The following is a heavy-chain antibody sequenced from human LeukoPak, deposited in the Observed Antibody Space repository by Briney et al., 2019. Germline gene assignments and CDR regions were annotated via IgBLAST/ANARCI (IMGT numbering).Heavy chain of an antibody. CDR1: GGSISSGGYY. CDR3: ARATQVVPPNYFDY. CDR2: IYYSGSP. D-gene: IGHD4-23*01. J-gene: IGHJ4*02. V-gene: IGHV4-31*03. Sequence: PSQTLSLTCTVSGGSISSGGYYWSWIRQHPGKGLEWIGYIYYSGSPYYKPSLKTRVPISVDTSKIKFSLKLSSVTAADTAVYYCARATQVVPPNYFDYWGQGTLVTVSS.